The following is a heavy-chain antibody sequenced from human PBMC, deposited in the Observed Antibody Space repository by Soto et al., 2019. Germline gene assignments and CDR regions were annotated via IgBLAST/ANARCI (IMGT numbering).Heavy chain of an antibody. CDR2: IWYDGSNK. D-gene: IGHD3-22*01. V-gene: IGHV3-33*01. CDR3: VRDGDSSGYIPGYYGMDV. J-gene: IGHJ6*02. CDR1: GFTFSSYG. Sequence: GSLRLSCAASGFTFSSYGMHWVRQAPGKGLEWVAVIWYDGSNKYYADYVKGRFTISRDNSKNTLNMQMNSLIAEVTAVYYCVRDGDSSGYIPGYYGMDVWGQGTTVTVSS.